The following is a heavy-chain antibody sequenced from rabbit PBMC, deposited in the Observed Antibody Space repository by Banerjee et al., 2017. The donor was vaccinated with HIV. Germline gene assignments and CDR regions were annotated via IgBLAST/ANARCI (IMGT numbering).Heavy chain of an antibody. CDR3: ARDLAGVIGWNFNL. CDR1: GFSFSGSYW. D-gene: IGHD4-1*01. V-gene: IGHV1S45*01. Sequence: QEQLEESGGDLVKPEGSLTITCTASGFSFSGSYWICWVRQAPGKGLEWIACIYGGSSGSTAYATWAKGRFTISKTSWTTVTLQMTSLTAADTATYFCARDLAGVIGWNFNLWGPGTLVTVS. CDR2: IYGGSSGST. J-gene: IGHJ4*01.